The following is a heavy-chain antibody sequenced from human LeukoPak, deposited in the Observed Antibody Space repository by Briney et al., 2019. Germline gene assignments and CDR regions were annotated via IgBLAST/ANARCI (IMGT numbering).Heavy chain of an antibody. Sequence: SETLSLTCTVSGGSIRSSYYYWGWIRQPPGKGLEWIGSIYDSGSTYYNPSLKSRVTISVDTSKNQFSLKLSSVTAADTAVYYCARQIEQQLVFFDYWGQGTLVTVSS. CDR2: IYDSGST. CDR1: GGSIRSSYYY. V-gene: IGHV4-39*01. J-gene: IGHJ4*02. CDR3: ARQIEQQLVFFDY. D-gene: IGHD6-13*01.